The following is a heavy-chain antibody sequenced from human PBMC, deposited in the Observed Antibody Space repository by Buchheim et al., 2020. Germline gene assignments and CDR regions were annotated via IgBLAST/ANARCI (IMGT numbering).Heavy chain of an antibody. CDR2: ISPVDSQT. D-gene: IGHD3-22*01. V-gene: IGHV5-51*01. CDR1: GYSFTSYW. CDR3: ARTRYYDSKWYFDF. Sequence: EVQLVQSGAELKKPEESLKISCKGSGYSFTSYWIGWVRQTPGKGLEWMGTISPVDSQTKYSPSFHDHLMISVHQAIRPAYPQWGSLKASDTAVYFCARTRYYDSKWYFDFWGRGAL. J-gene: IGHJ2*01.